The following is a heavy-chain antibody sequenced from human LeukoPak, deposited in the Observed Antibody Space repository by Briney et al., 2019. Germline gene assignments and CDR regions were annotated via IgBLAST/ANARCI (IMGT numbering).Heavy chain of an antibody. CDR1: GGSISSHY. Sequence: PSETLSLTCTVSGGSISSHYWNWIRQAPGKGLEWIGNICYNGNTNYNSSLKSRVTISVDGSQNQFSLSLRSVTAADTAVYYCARAKQQLVFDAFDIWGQGTMATVSS. J-gene: IGHJ3*02. CDR3: ARAKQQLVFDAFDI. D-gene: IGHD6-13*01. CDR2: ICYNGNT. V-gene: IGHV4-59*11.